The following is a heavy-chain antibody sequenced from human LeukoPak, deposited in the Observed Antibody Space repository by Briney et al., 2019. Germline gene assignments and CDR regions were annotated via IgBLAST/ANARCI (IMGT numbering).Heavy chain of an antibody. Sequence: SETLSLTCAVYGGTFSDYYWSWIRQPPGKGLEWIGGIYHTGSTNYNPSLKSRVIISVDTSKSQFSLKLSSVTAADTAVYYCARSSFLPLGYSHYLWYYFDFWGQGNMATVSS. D-gene: IGHD4-11*01. V-gene: IGHV4-34*01. J-gene: IGHJ4*02. CDR2: IYHTGST. CDR3: ARSSFLPLGYSHYLWYYFDF. CDR1: GGTFSDYY.